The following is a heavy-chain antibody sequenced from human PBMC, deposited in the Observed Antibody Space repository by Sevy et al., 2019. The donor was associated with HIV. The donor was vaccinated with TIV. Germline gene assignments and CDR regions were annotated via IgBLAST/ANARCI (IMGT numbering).Heavy chain of an antibody. CDR2: ISYDGSNK. D-gene: IGHD2-2*01. CDR1: GFTFSDYA. J-gene: IGHJ4*02. Sequence: GGSLRLSCAASGFTFSDYAMHWVRHTQGKGLEWVAVISYDGSNKNYADSVKGRFTISRDNSKNTLSLQMNSPRTDDTTVYYCARDRSTRWINYYFDYWGQGTLVTVSS. V-gene: IGHV3-30-3*01. CDR3: ARDRSTRWINYYFDY.